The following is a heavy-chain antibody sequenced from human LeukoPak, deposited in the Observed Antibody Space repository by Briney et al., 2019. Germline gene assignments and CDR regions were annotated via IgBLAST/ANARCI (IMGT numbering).Heavy chain of an antibody. Sequence: SETLSLTCTVSGGSISSSRYSWGWIRQPPGKGLEWIGSIYYSGSTYYNPSLKSRVTISVDTSKNQFSLKLSSVTAADTAVYYCARRTRRDGYNYSYWGQGTLVTVSS. CDR3: ARRTRRDGYNYSY. CDR2: IYYSGST. V-gene: IGHV4-39*07. CDR1: GGSISSSRYS. D-gene: IGHD5-12*01. J-gene: IGHJ4*02.